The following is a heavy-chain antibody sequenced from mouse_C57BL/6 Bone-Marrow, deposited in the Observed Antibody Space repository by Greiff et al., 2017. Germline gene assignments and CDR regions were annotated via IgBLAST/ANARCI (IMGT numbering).Heavy chain of an antibody. Sequence: EVQGVESGGGLVKPGGSLKLSCAASGFTFSSYAMSWVRQTPEKRLEWVATISDGGSYTYYPDNVKGRFTISRDNAKNNLYLQMSHLKSEDTAMYYCARAPFSPGLDFDYWGQGTILTVSS. CDR2: ISDGGSYT. J-gene: IGHJ2*01. V-gene: IGHV5-4*01. D-gene: IGHD6-2*01. CDR1: GFTFSSYA. CDR3: ARAPFSPGLDFDY.